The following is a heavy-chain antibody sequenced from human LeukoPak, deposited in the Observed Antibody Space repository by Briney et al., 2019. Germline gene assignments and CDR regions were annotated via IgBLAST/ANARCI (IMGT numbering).Heavy chain of an antibody. D-gene: IGHD5-12*01. CDR1: GGSFSSYY. J-gene: IGHJ6*03. CDR3: ARGGYSGYDFAFYYYYYMDV. Sequence: SETLSLTCTVSGGSFSSYYWSWIRQPAGKGLEWIGRIYTSGSTNYNPSLKSRVTMSVDTSKNQFSLKLSSVTAADTAVYYCARGGYSGYDFAFYYYYYMDVWGKGTTVTVSS. CDR2: IYTSGST. V-gene: IGHV4-4*07.